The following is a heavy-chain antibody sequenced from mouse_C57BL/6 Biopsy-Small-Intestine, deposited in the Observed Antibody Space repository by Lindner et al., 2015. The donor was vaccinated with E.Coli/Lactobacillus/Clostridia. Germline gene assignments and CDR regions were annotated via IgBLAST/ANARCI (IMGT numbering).Heavy chain of an antibody. CDR1: GYSFTGYY. Sequence: LQESGPELVKPGASVKISCKASGYSFTGYYMLWVKQSHGNILDWIGYIYPYNGLSSYNQKFKGKATLTVDKSSSIVYMELRSLTSEDSAVYYCASLTGTKGYFDYWGQGTTLTVSS. CDR3: ASLTGTKGYFDY. J-gene: IGHJ2*01. V-gene: IGHV1-31*01. CDR2: IYPYNGLS. D-gene: IGHD4-1*01.